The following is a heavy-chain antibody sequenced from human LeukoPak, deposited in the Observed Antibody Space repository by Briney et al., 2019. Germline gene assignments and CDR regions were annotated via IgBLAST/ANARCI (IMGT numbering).Heavy chain of an antibody. CDR1: VYPFNTYD. CDR3: ASEKWVKREGVYYYYGITV. J-gene: IGHJ6*02. D-gene: IGHD1-26*01. CDR2: MNPNSGNT. V-gene: IGHV1-8*01. Sequence: ASVNVSCKASVYPFNTYDINWVRQATGQGRAWMGWMNPNSGNTNCAQKFKGRVTMTRDTAMGTAYMELSSLTSEDTAVYYCASEKWVKREGVYYYYGITVWGQGTTVTVSS.